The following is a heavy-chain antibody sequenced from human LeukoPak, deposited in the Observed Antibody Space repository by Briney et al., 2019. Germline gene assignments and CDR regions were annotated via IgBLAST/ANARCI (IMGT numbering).Heavy chain of an antibody. CDR2: IKGDGSDK. CDR1: GFTFDTCW. J-gene: IGHJ4*02. D-gene: IGHD6-6*01. Sequence: GGSLRLSCAASGFTFDTCWMSWVRQAPGKGLEWVANIKGDGSDKDYVDSVKGRFTISRDNARNSLYLQMNSLRAEDTAVYYCARLGLVGSSHYFDYWGQGTQVTVSS. V-gene: IGHV3-7*01. CDR3: ARLGLVGSSHYFDY.